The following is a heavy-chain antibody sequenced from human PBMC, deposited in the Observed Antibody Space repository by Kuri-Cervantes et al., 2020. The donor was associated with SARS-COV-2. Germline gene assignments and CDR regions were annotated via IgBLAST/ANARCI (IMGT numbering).Heavy chain of an antibody. Sequence: GESQKISCTSSGFTFSDHYMDWVRQAPGKGLEWVGRSKDKANSYTTQYAASVKGRFTISRDDSKNTLYLQMNSLKTEDTAVYYCTTTEGHYDFWSGPPSWYFDYWGQGTLVTVSS. V-gene: IGHV3-72*01. D-gene: IGHD3-3*01. CDR2: SKDKANSYTT. CDR3: TTTEGHYDFWSGPPSWYFDY. J-gene: IGHJ4*02. CDR1: GFTFSDHY.